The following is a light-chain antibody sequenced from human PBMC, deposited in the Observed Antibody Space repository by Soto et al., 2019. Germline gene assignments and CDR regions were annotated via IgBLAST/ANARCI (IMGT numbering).Light chain of an antibody. J-gene: IGKJ5*01. CDR2: DAS. CDR1: QNIRNL. V-gene: IGKV1-5*01. CDR3: QQYYTYST. Sequence: EIQLTQSPSTLSAAVGDSVTITCRASQNIRNLLAWYQQKPGKAPKPLIFDASTLKTGVPSRFGGSGSGAEFNFTITGLQPDDFATYFCQQYYTYSTFGQGTRLAIK.